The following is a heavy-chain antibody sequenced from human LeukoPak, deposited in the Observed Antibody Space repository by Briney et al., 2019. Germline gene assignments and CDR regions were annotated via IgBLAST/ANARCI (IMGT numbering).Heavy chain of an antibody. CDR2: FNSDGINT. CDR3: ARDLGQYYDTSDNWFDP. CDR1: GFTFSDYW. D-gene: IGHD3-22*01. Sequence: GGSLRLSCAASGFTFSDYWMHWVRQAPGKGLVWVSRFNSDGINTSYADSVKDRFTISRDNAKNTLNLQMNSLRAEDTAVYYCARDLGQYYDTSDNWFDPWGQGTLVTVSS. J-gene: IGHJ5*02. V-gene: IGHV3-74*01.